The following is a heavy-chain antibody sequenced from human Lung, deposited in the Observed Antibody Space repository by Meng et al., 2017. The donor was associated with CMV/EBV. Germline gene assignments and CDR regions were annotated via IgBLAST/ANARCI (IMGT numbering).Heavy chain of an antibody. D-gene: IGHD6-19*01. J-gene: IGHJ4*02. CDR3: ARTPIAVAGTYDY. CDR2: INWNGGST. Sequence: ESLKISCAASGFTFDDYGMSWVRQAPGKGLEWVSGINWNGGSTGYADSVKGRFTISRDNAKNSLYLQMNSLRAEDTALYYCARTPIAVAGTYDYWGQGTXVTVSS. V-gene: IGHV3-20*04. CDR1: GFTFDDYG.